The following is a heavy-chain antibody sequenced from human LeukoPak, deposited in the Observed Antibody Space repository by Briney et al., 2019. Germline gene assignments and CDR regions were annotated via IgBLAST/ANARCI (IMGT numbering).Heavy chain of an antibody. CDR1: GFTFSSYE. D-gene: IGHD6-19*01. Sequence: GGSLRLSCAASGFTFSSYEMNWVRQAPGEGLEWVSYISGRGSSIYYADSVKGRFTTSRDNPKNSLYLQMNSLRAEDTALYYCAKDMLEWLVLGGYYYYYYGMDVWGQGTTVTVSS. J-gene: IGHJ6*02. V-gene: IGHV3-48*03. CDR3: AKDMLEWLVLGGYYYYYYGMDV. CDR2: ISGRGSSI.